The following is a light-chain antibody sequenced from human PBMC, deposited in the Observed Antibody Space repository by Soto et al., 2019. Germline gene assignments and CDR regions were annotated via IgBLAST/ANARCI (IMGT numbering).Light chain of an antibody. V-gene: IGKV3-20*01. CDR3: QQYGGSPIFT. CDR1: QSVSSSY. Sequence: EIVLTQSPGTLSLSPGERATLSCRASQSVSSSYLAWYQQKPGQAPRLLIYGASSRVTGIPDRFSGSGSGTDFTLTISRLEPEDLAVYYCQQYGGSPIFTFGPGTKVDI. J-gene: IGKJ3*01. CDR2: GAS.